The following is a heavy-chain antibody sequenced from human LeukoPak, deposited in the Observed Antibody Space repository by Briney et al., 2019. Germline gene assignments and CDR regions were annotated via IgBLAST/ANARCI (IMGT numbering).Heavy chain of an antibody. CDR3: ARAELLRSCGFDP. V-gene: IGHV1-46*01. CDR2: INPSGGST. J-gene: IGHJ5*02. Sequence: ASVKVSCKASGYTFTSYYMHWVRQAPGQGLEWMGIINPSGGSTSYAQKFQGRVTMTRDMSTSTVYMELSSLRSEDTAVYYCARAELLRSCGFDPWGQGTLVTVSP. D-gene: IGHD3-10*02. CDR1: GYTFTSYY.